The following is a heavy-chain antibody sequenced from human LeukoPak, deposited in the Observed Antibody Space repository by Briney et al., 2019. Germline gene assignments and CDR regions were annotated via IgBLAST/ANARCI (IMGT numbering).Heavy chain of an antibody. CDR1: GGTLSSYA. V-gene: IGHV1-69*13. Sequence: ASVKVSCKASGGTLSSYAISWVRQAPGQGLEWMGGIIPIFGTANYAQKFQGRVTITADESTSTAYMELSSLRSEDTAVYYCARVSPSRWEDYYYYYMDVWGKGTTVTVSS. CDR3: ARVSPSRWEDYYYYYMDV. J-gene: IGHJ6*03. D-gene: IGHD1-26*01. CDR2: IIPIFGTA.